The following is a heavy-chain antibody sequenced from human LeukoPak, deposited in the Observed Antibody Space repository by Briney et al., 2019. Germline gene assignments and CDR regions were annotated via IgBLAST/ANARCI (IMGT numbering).Heavy chain of an antibody. D-gene: IGHD6-6*01. Sequence: PSETLSLACTVSGGSISSYYWSWIRQPPGKGLEWIGYIYTSGSTNYNPSLKSRVTISVDTSKNQFSLKLSSVTAADTAVYYCARGVGAARYYYYMDVWGKGTTVTVSS. CDR3: ARGVGAARYYYYMDV. J-gene: IGHJ6*03. V-gene: IGHV4-4*09. CDR1: GGSISSYY. CDR2: IYTSGST.